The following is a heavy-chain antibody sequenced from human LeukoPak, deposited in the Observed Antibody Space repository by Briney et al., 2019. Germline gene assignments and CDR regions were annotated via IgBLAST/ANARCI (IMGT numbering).Heavy chain of an antibody. V-gene: IGHV3-11*04. D-gene: IGHD6-6*01. CDR1: GFSFSDYY. CDR2: ISSSGSTK. Sequence: GGSPRLSCAASGFSFSDYYMNWIRQAPGKGPEWISIISSSGSTKYYADSVKGRLTISRDNAKNSLYLQMNSLRAEDTAVYYCARRIAARRWAFDIWGQGTMVTVSS. CDR3: ARRIAARRWAFDI. J-gene: IGHJ3*02.